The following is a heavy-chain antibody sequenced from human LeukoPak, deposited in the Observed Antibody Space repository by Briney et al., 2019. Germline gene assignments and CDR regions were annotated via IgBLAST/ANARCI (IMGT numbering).Heavy chain of an antibody. V-gene: IGHV1-2*02. CDR3: ARVRYGNYAWFDP. D-gene: IGHD4-11*01. J-gene: IGHJ5*02. Sequence: GASVKVSCKASGYTFTGYYMHWVRQAPGQGLEWMGWINPNSGGTNYAQKFQGRVTMTRDTSISTAYMELSSLRSEDTAVYYCARVRYGNYAWFDPWGQGTLVTVSS. CDR2: INPNSGGT. CDR1: GYTFTGYY.